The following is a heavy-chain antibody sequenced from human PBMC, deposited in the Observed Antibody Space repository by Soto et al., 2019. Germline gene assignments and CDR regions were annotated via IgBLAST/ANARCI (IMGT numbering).Heavy chain of an antibody. Sequence: QVQLVQSGAEVKKPGSSVKVSCKASGGTFSSYAISWVRQAPGQGLEWMGGIIPIFGTANYAQKFQGRVRITADESTSPAYMELRSLRSEATAVDYCARGVAAAGTGGWFDPWGQGTLVTVSS. CDR3: ARGVAAAGTGGWFDP. D-gene: IGHD6-13*01. J-gene: IGHJ5*02. CDR2: IIPIFGTA. V-gene: IGHV1-69*12. CDR1: GGTFSSYA.